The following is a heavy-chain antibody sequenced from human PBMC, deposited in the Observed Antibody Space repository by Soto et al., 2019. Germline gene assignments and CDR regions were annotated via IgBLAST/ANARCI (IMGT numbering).Heavy chain of an antibody. Sequence: ESGPTLVNPTETLTLTCTVSGFSLSNARMGVSWIRQPPGKALEWLAHIFSNDEKSYSTSLKSRLTISKDTSKSQVVLTMTNMDPVDTATYYCARIRQQQLVLAYYYYYGMDVWGQGTTVTVSS. J-gene: IGHJ6*02. D-gene: IGHD6-13*01. CDR3: ARIRQQQLVLAYYYYYGMDV. V-gene: IGHV2-26*01. CDR2: IFSNDEK. CDR1: GFSLSNARMG.